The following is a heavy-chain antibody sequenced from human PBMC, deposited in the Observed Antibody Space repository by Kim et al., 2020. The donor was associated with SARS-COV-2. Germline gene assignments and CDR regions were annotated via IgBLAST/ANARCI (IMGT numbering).Heavy chain of an antibody. V-gene: IGHV4-31*03. Sequence: SETLSLTCTVSGGSISSGGYYWSWIRQHPGKGLEWIGYIYYSGSTYYNPSLKSRVTISVDTSKNQFSLKLSSVTAADTAVYYCARDIRGYSYGYGVYDYGMDVWGQGTTVTVSS. CDR3: ARDIRGYSYGYGVYDYGMDV. CDR2: IYYSGST. CDR1: GGSISSGGYY. J-gene: IGHJ6*02. D-gene: IGHD5-18*01.